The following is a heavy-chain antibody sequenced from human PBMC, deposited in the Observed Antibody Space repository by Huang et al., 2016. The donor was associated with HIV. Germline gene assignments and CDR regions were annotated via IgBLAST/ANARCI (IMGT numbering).Heavy chain of an antibody. CDR1: GFTFSSYG. J-gene: IGHJ3*02. D-gene: IGHD3-22*01. V-gene: IGHV3-30*18. Sequence: QVQLVESGGGVVQPGRSLRLSCAASGFTFSSYGMHWVRQAPGKGVEWVAVISYDGSNKDYADSVKGRFTISRDNSKNTLYLQMNSLRAEDTAVYYCAKKEGVNYYDSRRDAFDIWGQGTMVTVSS. CDR3: AKKEGVNYYDSRRDAFDI. CDR2: ISYDGSNK.